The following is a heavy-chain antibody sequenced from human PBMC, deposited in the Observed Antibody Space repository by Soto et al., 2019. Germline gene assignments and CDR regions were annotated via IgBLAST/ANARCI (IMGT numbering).Heavy chain of an antibody. V-gene: IGHV3-23*01. CDR1: GFTFSSYA. CDR3: AKGFWGGYYSDDY. CDR2: IRGSGGST. D-gene: IGHD3-3*01. J-gene: IGHJ4*02. Sequence: EVQLLESGGGLVQPGGSLRLSCAASGFTFSSYAMSWVRQAPGKGLEWVSAIRGSGGSTYYADSVKGRFTISRDNSKNTLYLQMNSLRAEDTAAYYCAKGFWGGYYSDDYWGQGNLVTVSS.